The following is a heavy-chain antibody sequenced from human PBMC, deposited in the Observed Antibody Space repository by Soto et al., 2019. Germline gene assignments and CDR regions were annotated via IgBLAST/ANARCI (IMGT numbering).Heavy chain of an antibody. CDR1: GFTFSSYS. V-gene: IGHV3-21*01. D-gene: IGHD1-20*01. CDR2: ISSSSSYI. J-gene: IGHJ4*02. CDR3: ARDPLYNWNQRG. Sequence: GGSLRLSCAASGFTFSSYSMNWVRQAPGKGLEWVSSISSSSSYIYYADSVKGRFTISRDNAKNSLYLQMNSLRAEDTAVYYCARDPLYNWNQRGWGQGTLVTVSS.